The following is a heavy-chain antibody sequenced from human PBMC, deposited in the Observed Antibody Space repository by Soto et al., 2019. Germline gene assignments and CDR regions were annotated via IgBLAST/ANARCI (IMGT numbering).Heavy chain of an antibody. CDR1: GFTFNNYA. J-gene: IGHJ4*02. CDR3: ARDQGDCSGGTCYFYYFDY. CDR2: ISYDGRNK. D-gene: IGHD2-15*01. Sequence: GGSLRLSCIGSGFTFNNYALHWVRQGPGKGLEWVAVISYDGRNKYYADSVKGRFTISRGNSKNTLYLQMNSLTTEDTAVYYCARDQGDCSGGTCYFYYFDYWGQGTLVTVSS. V-gene: IGHV3-30*04.